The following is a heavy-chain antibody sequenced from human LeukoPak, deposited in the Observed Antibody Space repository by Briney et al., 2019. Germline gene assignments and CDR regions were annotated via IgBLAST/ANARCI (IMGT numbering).Heavy chain of an antibody. CDR3: ARWGGGVAPAGY. J-gene: IGHJ4*02. CDR2: ISSSSSYT. Sequence: EGSLRLSCAASGFTFSDYYMSWIRQAPGKGLEWVSYISSSSSYTNYADSVKGRFTISRDNAKNSLYLQMNSLRAEDTAVYYCARWGGGVAPAGYWGQGTLVTVSS. V-gene: IGHV3-11*06. CDR1: GFTFSDYY. D-gene: IGHD3-16*01.